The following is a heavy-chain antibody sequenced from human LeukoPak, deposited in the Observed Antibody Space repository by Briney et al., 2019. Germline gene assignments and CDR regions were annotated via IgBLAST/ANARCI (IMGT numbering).Heavy chain of an antibody. Sequence: GGSLRLSCAASGFTFNSYWMHWVRQAPGKGLVWVSRIKTDGSFSDYADAVKGRFTISRDNAKNTLYLQMNSLRAEDSAVYYRVKDRTTVTLFDYWGQGALVTVSS. CDR1: GFTFNSYW. D-gene: IGHD4-17*01. J-gene: IGHJ4*02. V-gene: IGHV3-74*01. CDR2: IKTDGSFS. CDR3: VKDRTTVTLFDY.